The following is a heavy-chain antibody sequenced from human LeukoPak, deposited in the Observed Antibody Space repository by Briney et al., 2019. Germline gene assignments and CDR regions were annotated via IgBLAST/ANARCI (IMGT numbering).Heavy chain of an antibody. CDR2: ISSSSSYI. V-gene: IGHV3-21*01. CDR3: ARDWDAYDFWIGLGY. Sequence: GGSLRLSCAASGFTFSSYSMNWVRQAPGKGLEWVSSISSSSSYIYYADSVKGRFTISRDNAKNSLYPQMNSLRAEDTAVYYCARDWDAYDFWIGLGYWGQGTLVTVSS. J-gene: IGHJ4*02. D-gene: IGHD3-3*01. CDR1: GFTFSSYS.